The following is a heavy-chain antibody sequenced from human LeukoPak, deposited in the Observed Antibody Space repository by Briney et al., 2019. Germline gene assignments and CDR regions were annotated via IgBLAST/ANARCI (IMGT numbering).Heavy chain of an antibody. CDR1: GFIFSSYS. Sequence: PGGSLRLSCAASGFIFSSYSMSWVRQAPGKGLEWVSAISSSGGITYYADSVKGRFTISRDNAKNTLYLQMNSLRAEDTAVYYCARDLWGQLAGEFDYWGQGTLVTVSS. V-gene: IGHV3-23*01. CDR3: ARDLWGQLAGEFDY. D-gene: IGHD6-13*01. CDR2: ISSSGGIT. J-gene: IGHJ4*02.